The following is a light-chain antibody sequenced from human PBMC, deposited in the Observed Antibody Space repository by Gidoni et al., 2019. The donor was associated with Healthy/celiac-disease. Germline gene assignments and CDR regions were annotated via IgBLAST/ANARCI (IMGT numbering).Light chain of an antibody. Sequence: QSALTQPAYVSGSPGQSITISCTGTSSDVGGYNYISWYQQHPGKAPKLMIYDVSNRPSGVSNRFSGSKSGNTASLTISGLQAEDEADYYCSSYTSSSPRVFGTGTKVTVL. J-gene: IGLJ1*01. CDR1: SSDVGGYNY. V-gene: IGLV2-14*03. CDR2: DVS. CDR3: SSYTSSSPRV.